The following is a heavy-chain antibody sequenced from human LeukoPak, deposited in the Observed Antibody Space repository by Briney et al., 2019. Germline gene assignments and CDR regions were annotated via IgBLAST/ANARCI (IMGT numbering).Heavy chain of an antibody. Sequence: GGSLRLSCTASGFTVSSNYMSWVRQAPGKGLEWVSFIFSGGSTYYADSVKGRFTISRDNSKNTLYLQMNSLRAEDTAVYYCARGSVSNYYYYYMDVWGKGTTVTISS. D-gene: IGHD6-6*01. J-gene: IGHJ6*03. V-gene: IGHV3-53*01. CDR1: GFTVSSNY. CDR2: IFSGGST. CDR3: ARGSVSNYYYYYMDV.